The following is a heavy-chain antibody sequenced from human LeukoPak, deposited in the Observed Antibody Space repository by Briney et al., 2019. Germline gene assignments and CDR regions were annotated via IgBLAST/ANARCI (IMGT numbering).Heavy chain of an antibody. CDR1: GYTFTSYG. D-gene: IGHD3-3*01. CDR2: ISAYNGNT. V-gene: IGHV1-18*01. CDR3: ARASLSGTIYGFDY. J-gene: IGHJ4*02. Sequence: AASVKVSCKASGYTFTSYGISWVRQAPGQGLEWMGWISAYNGNTNYAQKLQGRVTMTTDTSTSTAYMELRSLRSDDTAVYYCARASLSGTIYGFDYWGQGTLVTVSS.